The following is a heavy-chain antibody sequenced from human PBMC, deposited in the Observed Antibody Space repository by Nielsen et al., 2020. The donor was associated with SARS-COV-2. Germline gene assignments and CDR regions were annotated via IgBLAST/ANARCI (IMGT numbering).Heavy chain of an antibody. D-gene: IGHD6-13*01. CDR2: IYYSGNT. Sequence: GSLRLSCTVSGDSINNIDYYWAWIRQPPGKGLEWIGSIYYSGNTYYNPSLKGRVTISVDTSKNQFSLKLNSVTAADTSVYYCSRELRGSSQRDWGQGTLVTVSS. J-gene: IGHJ4*02. CDR1: GDSINNIDYY. V-gene: IGHV4-39*02. CDR3: SRELRGSSQRD.